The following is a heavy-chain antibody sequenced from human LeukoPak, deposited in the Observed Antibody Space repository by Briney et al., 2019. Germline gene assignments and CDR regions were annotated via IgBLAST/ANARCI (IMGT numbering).Heavy chain of an antibody. CDR3: AREGDSSGSFDF. V-gene: IGHV3-30-3*01. Sequence: GGSLRLSCAASGFTISSYAMHWVRQAPGKGLEWVAVISYDGSNKYYADSVKGRFTISRDNSKNTLYLQMNSLRAEDTAVYYCAREGDSSGSFDFWGQGTLVTVSS. D-gene: IGHD6-19*01. CDR1: GFTISSYA. CDR2: ISYDGSNK. J-gene: IGHJ4*02.